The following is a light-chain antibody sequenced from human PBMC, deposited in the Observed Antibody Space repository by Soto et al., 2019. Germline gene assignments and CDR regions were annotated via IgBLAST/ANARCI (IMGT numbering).Light chain of an antibody. CDR3: QPYNNWPLT. V-gene: IGKV3-15*01. J-gene: IGKJ4*01. Sequence: EIVLIQSPATLSLSPGAGATLSCRASQSVSNSLAWYQHTPGQTPRLLSYDTSTRATGVPARFSGSRSGPEFTLTINSLQSEDFAIYYCQPYNNWPLTFGGGTKVDIK. CDR1: QSVSNS. CDR2: DTS.